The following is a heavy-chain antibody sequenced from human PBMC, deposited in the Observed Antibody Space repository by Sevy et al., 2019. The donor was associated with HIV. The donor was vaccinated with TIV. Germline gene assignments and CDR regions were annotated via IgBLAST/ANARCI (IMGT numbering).Heavy chain of an antibody. J-gene: IGHJ4*02. D-gene: IGHD2-2*01. V-gene: IGHV1-18*01. CDR3: ARDDCSSLSCHGSLLY. Sequence: ASVKVSCKASGYPFSSYGISWVRQAPGQGLEWMGWISADSGNSNYAQNLQGRVTMTTDTSTSTAYMELRSLRSDDTAVYYCARDDCSSLSCHGSLLYWGQGTLVTVSS. CDR1: GYPFSSYG. CDR2: ISADSGNS.